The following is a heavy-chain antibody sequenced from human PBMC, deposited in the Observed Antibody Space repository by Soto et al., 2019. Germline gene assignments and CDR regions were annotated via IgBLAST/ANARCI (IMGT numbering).Heavy chain of an antibody. V-gene: IGHV1-2*04. CDR1: GYTFAGYY. CDR2: INPNSGGA. J-gene: IGHJ5*02. CDR3: ARKMPNTIVGVLQNWYDL. D-gene: IGHD3-22*01. Sequence: GASVKVSCKASGYTFAGYYIHWVRQVPGQGLEWMGWINPNSGGASFAQKFQGWVTMTRDPSINTAYMELRSLKSGDTALYYCARKMPNTIVGVLQNWYDLWGQGTLLTVSS.